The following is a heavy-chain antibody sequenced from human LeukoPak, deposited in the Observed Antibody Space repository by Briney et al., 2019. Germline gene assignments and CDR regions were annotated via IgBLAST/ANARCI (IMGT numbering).Heavy chain of an antibody. CDR3: VRHDGRGGNTMGALDS. V-gene: IGHV4-39*01. CDR1: GDSFTSSSHH. J-gene: IGHJ4*02. Sequence: SETLSLTCTVSGDSFTSSSHHWGWIRQSPGKGLEWIGSLYSGRTTYYNPTLNSRVTISLVTSKNQFSLQLNSVTAADTAIYYCVRHDGRGGNTMGALDSWGQGSLVTVSS. CDR2: LYSGRTT. D-gene: IGHD3-3*01.